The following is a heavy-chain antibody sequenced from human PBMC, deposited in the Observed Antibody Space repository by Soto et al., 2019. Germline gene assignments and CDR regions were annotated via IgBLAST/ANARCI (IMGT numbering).Heavy chain of an antibody. CDR1: GGSFSGYY. V-gene: IGHV4-34*01. D-gene: IGHD3-3*01. J-gene: IGHJ4*02. Sequence: SETLSLTCAVYGGSFSGYYWSWIRQPPGEGLEWIGEINHSGSTNYNPSLKSRVTISVDTSKNQFSLKLSSVTAADTAVYYCARGREWFLYYFDYWGQGTLVTVSS. CDR2: INHSGST. CDR3: ARGREWFLYYFDY.